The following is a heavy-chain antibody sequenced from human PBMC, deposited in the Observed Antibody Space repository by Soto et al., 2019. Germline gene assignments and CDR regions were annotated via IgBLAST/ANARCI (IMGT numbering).Heavy chain of an antibody. Sequence: EVQLLESGGGLVQPGGSLRLSCAASGFSFVNYAMNWVRQAPGKGLEWVSGLSGSGTSTYYADSVKGRFTISRDNSRAKLFLQMNSLPADDTAVYYCAKATTNGGWFNPFDSWGQGALVTVSS. CDR1: GFSFVNYA. CDR3: AKATTNGGWFNPFDS. V-gene: IGHV3-23*01. J-gene: IGHJ4*02. CDR2: LSGSGTST. D-gene: IGHD6-19*01.